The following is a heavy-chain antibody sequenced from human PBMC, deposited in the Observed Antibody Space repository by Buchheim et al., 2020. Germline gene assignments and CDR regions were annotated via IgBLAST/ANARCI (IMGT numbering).Heavy chain of an antibody. Sequence: QVQLVQSGAEVKKPGASVKVSCKASGYTFSNYYIHWVRQAPGQGLEWMGIVNPSGGGTSYPQKFQGRVIMTRDTSTSTVYLELSSLRSEDTAVYYCARGGGDIVVVPASIHVHYLDVWGKGTT. CDR2: VNPSGGGT. CDR3: ARGGGDIVVVPASIHVHYLDV. CDR1: GYTFSNYY. D-gene: IGHD2-2*02. V-gene: IGHV1-46*01. J-gene: IGHJ6*03.